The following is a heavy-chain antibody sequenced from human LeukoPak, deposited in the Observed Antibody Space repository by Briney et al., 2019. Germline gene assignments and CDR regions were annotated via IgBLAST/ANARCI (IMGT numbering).Heavy chain of an antibody. CDR1: ALTFSSFA. J-gene: IGHJ4*02. CDR3: AKAYNWDVDIGYFDY. D-gene: IGHD1-20*01. V-gene: IGHV3-23*01. Sequence: GGSLRLSCAASALTFSSFAMTWIRQAPRKGLEWVSAITGGGLRTYYADSVTGRFTISRDNSKNTVYLQMNGLRVEDTAVYYCAKAYNWDVDIGYFDYWGQGTLVTVSS. CDR2: ITGGGLRT.